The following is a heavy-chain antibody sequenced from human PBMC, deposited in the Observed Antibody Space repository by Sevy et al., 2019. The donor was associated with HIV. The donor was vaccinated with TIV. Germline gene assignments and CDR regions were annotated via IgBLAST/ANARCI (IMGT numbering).Heavy chain of an antibody. CDR1: GYTFTSHG. Sequence: ASVKVSCKASGYTFTSHGINWVRQAPGQGLEWMGWISSYNGNTNYAHKVQGRVTMTTDTSTSTGYMELRSLSSDDTAVYYCARDRGRSNYNYYGLDVWGQGTTVTVSS. V-gene: IGHV1-18*01. CDR2: ISSYNGNT. J-gene: IGHJ6*02. CDR3: ARDRGRSNYNYYGLDV. D-gene: IGHD3-16*01.